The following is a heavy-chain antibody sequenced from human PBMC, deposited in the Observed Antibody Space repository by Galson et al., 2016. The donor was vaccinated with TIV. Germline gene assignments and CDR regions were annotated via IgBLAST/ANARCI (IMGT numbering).Heavy chain of an antibody. CDR3: ARVVPCGGDCYFFDF. D-gene: IGHD2-21*01. CDR1: GDTVRNYV. Sequence: SVKVSCKASGDTVRNYVISWVRQAPGQGLEWMGGIIPIHGLANHAQKFQGRVTITADALTSTVYMEVSSLRSEDTAVYYCARVVPCGGDCYFFDFWGQGTRVTVSS. V-gene: IGHV1-69*10. J-gene: IGHJ4*02. CDR2: IIPIHGLA.